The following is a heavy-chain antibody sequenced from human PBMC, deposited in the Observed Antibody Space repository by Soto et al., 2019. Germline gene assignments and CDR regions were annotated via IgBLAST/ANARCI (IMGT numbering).Heavy chain of an antibody. CDR1: GGSLSRDDFY. J-gene: IGHJ4*02. D-gene: IGHD5-12*01. CDR2: THFDGST. V-gene: IGHV4-30-4*08. CDR3: ARGRDGYNCYDY. Sequence: LSLTCTVSGGSLSRDDFYWGWIRQPPGKGLEWIGHTHFDGSTYYNPSLKSRVIVSLDTSKNRFSLRVSSVTAADTAVYYCARGRDGYNCYDYWGQGTLVTVSS.